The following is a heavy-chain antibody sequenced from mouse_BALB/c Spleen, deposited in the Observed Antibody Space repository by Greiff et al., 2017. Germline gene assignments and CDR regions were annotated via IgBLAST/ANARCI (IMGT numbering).Heavy chain of an antibody. J-gene: IGHJ1*01. Sequence: EVHLVESGPGLVKPSQSLSLTCSVTGYSITSGYYWNWIRQFPGNKLEWMGYISYDGSNNYNPSLKNRISITRDTSKNQFFLKLNSVTTEDTATYYCARVYGYDVDWYFDVWGAGTTVTVSS. CDR3: ARVYGYDVDWYFDV. D-gene: IGHD2-2*01. CDR2: ISYDGSN. V-gene: IGHV3-6*02. CDR1: GYSITSGYY.